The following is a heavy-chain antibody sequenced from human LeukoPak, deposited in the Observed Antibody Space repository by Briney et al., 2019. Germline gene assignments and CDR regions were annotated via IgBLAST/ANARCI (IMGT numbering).Heavy chain of an antibody. CDR1: GFTFSSYA. CDR2: ISYDGSNK. Sequence: GRSLRLSCAASGFTFSSYAMHWVRQAPGKGLEWVAVISYDGSNKYYADSVKGRFTISRDNSKNTLYLQMNSLRAEDTAVYYCARELDFWSGNDAFDIWGQGTMVTVSS. J-gene: IGHJ3*02. V-gene: IGHV3-30*04. D-gene: IGHD3-3*01. CDR3: ARELDFWSGNDAFDI.